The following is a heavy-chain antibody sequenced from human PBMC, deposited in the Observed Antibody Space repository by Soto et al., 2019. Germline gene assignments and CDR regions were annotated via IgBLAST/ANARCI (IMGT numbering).Heavy chain of an antibody. V-gene: IGHV3-30*18. CDR2: ISYDGSNK. CDR1: GFTFSSYG. Sequence: GSLRLSCAASGFTFSSYGMHWVRQAPGKGLEWVAVISYDGSNKYYADSVKGRFTISRDNSKNTLYLQMNSLRAEDTAVYYCAKPGIAAPQLKNWFDPWGQGTLVTVSS. D-gene: IGHD6-13*01. CDR3: AKPGIAAPQLKNWFDP. J-gene: IGHJ5*02.